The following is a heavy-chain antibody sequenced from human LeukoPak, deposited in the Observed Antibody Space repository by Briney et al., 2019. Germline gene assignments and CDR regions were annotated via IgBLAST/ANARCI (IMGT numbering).Heavy chain of an antibody. CDR3: ARVLSGSWDWFDP. V-gene: IGHV3-23*01. CDR2: MSGAGGRI. J-gene: IGHJ5*02. Sequence: GGSLRLSCEASGFTFSIYAMSWVRQAPGKGLEWLSIMSGAGGRIEYADSVKGRFTISRDNSRNTVYLHMNSLRAEDTAVYHCARVLSGSWDWFDPWGQGTLVTVSS. CDR1: GFTFSIYA. D-gene: IGHD3-22*01.